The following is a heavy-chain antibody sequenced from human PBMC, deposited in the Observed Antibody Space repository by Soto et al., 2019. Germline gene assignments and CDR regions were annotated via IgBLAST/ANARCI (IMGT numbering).Heavy chain of an antibody. CDR3: AIEIDSSGYYPPEYYYYYGMDV. Sequence: PSETLSLTCAVYGGSFSGYYWSWIRQPPGKGLEWIGEINHSGSTNYNPSLKSRVTISVDTSKNQFSLKLSSVTAADTAVYYCAIEIDSSGYYPPEYYYYYGMDVWGQGTTVIVSS. D-gene: IGHD3-22*01. CDR1: GGSFSGYY. CDR2: INHSGST. V-gene: IGHV4-34*01. J-gene: IGHJ6*02.